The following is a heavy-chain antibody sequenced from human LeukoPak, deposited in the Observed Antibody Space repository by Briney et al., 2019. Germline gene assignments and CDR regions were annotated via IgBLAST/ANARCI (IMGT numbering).Heavy chain of an antibody. CDR2: ISWNSGSI. D-gene: IGHD4-17*01. CDR3: AKGLNYGDYVGPLDY. V-gene: IGHV3-9*01. CDR1: GFTFDDYA. Sequence: GGSLRLSCAASGFTFDDYAMPWVRQAPGEGLEWVSGISWNSGSIGYADSVRGRFTISRDNAKNSLYLQMNSLRAEDTALYYCAKGLNYGDYVGPLDYWGQGTLVTVSS. J-gene: IGHJ4*02.